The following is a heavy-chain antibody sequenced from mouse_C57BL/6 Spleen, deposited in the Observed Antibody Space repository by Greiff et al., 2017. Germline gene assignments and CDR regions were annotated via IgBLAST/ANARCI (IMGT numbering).Heavy chain of an antibody. Sequence: QVQLQQSGAELVKPGASVKISCTASGYAFSSYWMNWVQQRPGKGLEWIGQIYPGDGDTNYNGKFKGRATLTADKSSSTAYMQLSSLTSEDSAVYFGSRSDERDFDYWGQGTTLTVSS. J-gene: IGHJ2*01. V-gene: IGHV1-80*01. CDR1: GYAFSSYW. CDR2: IYPGDGDT. CDR3: SRSDERDFDY.